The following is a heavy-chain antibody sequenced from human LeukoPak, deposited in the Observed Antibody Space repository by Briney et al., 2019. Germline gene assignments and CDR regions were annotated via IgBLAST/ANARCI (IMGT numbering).Heavy chain of an antibody. CDR3: VRSGGSGTYYDGSFDY. D-gene: IGHD1-26*01. CDR2: IYTSGGT. J-gene: IGHJ4*02. V-gene: IGHV4-4*07. Sequence: SETLSLTCTVSGGCITSYYWSWIRQPAGKGLEWIGRIYTSGGTNYNPSLKSRVTMSVDTSNNQFSLKLSSVTAADTAVYYCVRSGGSGTYYDGSFDYWGQGTLVTVSS. CDR1: GGCITSYY.